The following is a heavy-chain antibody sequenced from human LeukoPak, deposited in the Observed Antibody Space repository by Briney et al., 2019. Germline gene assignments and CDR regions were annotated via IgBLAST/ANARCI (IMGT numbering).Heavy chain of an antibody. V-gene: IGHV3-30*18. CDR1: GFTFSSYG. Sequence: GGSLRLSCAASGFTFSSYGMHWVRQAPGKGLEWVAVISYDGSNKYYADSVKGRFTISRDNSKNTLYLKMNSLRAEDTAVYYCAKEGYCSGGSCYWWYFDYWGQGTLVTVSS. CDR2: ISYDGSNK. CDR3: AKEGYCSGGSCYWWYFDY. J-gene: IGHJ4*02. D-gene: IGHD2-15*01.